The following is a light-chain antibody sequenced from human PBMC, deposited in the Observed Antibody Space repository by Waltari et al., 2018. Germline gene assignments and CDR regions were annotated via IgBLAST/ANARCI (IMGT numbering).Light chain of an antibody. V-gene: IGKV3-15*01. CDR3: QQYNTCPSVT. CDR1: QSVNTD. Sequence: EMVMTQSPASLSVSPGETATLSCRASQSVNTDLAWYQQKPGQAPRLFIYGASTRTTDVPARFSGSGSGTEFTLTISSLQSEDFAVYYCQQYNTCPSVTFGQGTRLQIK. CDR2: GAS. J-gene: IGKJ5*01.